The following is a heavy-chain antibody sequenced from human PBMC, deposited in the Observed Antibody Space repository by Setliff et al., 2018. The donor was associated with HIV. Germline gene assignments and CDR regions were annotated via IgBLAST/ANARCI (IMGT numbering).Heavy chain of an antibody. CDR3: ARHGIDYFDSSGRITWGWFDP. J-gene: IGHJ5*02. Sequence: PSETLSLTCTVSGGSISSYYWSWIRRPAGKGLEWIGRIYASGSTNYNPSLKSRVTMSVDTSKNQFSLKLTSVTAADTAIYYCARHGIDYFDSSGRITWGWFDPWGQGTLVTVSS. CDR2: IYASGST. D-gene: IGHD3-22*01. CDR1: GGSISSYY. V-gene: IGHV4-4*07.